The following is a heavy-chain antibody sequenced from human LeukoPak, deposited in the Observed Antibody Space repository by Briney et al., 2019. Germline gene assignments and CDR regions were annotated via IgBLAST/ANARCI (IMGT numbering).Heavy chain of an antibody. V-gene: IGHV3-11*05. J-gene: IGHJ4*02. CDR1: GFTFSDSY. Sequence: GGSLRLSRAAYGFTFSDSYMSWIRQAPGKGLEWVSYISSTGTYTNYADSVKGRFTISRDNAKNSLYLQMSSLRAEDTAVYYCARALAITHIDYWGQGTLVTVSS. CDR2: ISSTGTYT. CDR3: ARALAITHIDY. D-gene: IGHD2-21*01.